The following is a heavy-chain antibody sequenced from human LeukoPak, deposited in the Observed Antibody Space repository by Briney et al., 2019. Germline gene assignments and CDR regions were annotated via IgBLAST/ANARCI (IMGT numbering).Heavy chain of an antibody. D-gene: IGHD3-22*01. V-gene: IGHV4-61*02. CDR3: ATDHYYDSKLDP. J-gene: IGHJ5*02. Sequence: PSQTLSLTCTVSGGSISSGTYYWTWIRRPAGKGLEWIGRIYGNGNTNYNPSLKSRVTISVDTSKNQFSLKLSSVTAADTAMYYCATDHYYDSKLDPWGQGTLVTVSS. CDR1: GGSISSGTYY. CDR2: IYGNGNT.